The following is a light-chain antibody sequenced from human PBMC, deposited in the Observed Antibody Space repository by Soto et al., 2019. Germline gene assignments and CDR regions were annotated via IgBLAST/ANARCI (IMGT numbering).Light chain of an antibody. CDR1: SGHSTYA. CDR3: QTWGTGIRV. CDR2: LNSDGSH. Sequence: QLVLTQSPSASASLGASVKLTCTLSSGHSTYAIAWHQQQPGKGPRYLMKLNSDGSHSKGDGIPDRFSGSSSGAERYLTISGLQSEDEADYYCQTWGTGIRVFGGGTQLTVL. J-gene: IGLJ3*02. V-gene: IGLV4-69*01.